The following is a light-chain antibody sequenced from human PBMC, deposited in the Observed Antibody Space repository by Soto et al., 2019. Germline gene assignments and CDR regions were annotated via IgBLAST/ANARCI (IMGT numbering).Light chain of an antibody. Sequence: EIVLTQSPGTLSLSPGERATLSCRASESFARTYLAWYQQKPGQAPRLLIHGASSRATGIPDRFSGSNSGTAFPLTISSLEPEVSAGYSCQPYGASPLTFGGGTKVESK. V-gene: IGKV3-20*01. CDR2: GAS. CDR3: QPYGASPLT. J-gene: IGKJ4*01. CDR1: ESFARTY.